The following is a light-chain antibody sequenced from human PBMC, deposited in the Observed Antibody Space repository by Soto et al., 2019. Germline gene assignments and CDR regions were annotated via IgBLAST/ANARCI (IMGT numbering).Light chain of an antibody. J-gene: IGLJ2*01. CDR3: SSYTSTYSVI. CDR1: GSDIGGYDD. V-gene: IGLV2-14*03. Sequence: QSVLTQFASVSGSPGQSITISCTGTGSDIGGYDDVSWYQVHPGKAPKVLIYDVSNRPSGVSNRFSGSKSGSTASLTISVLHAEDEADYYCSSYTSTYSVIFGGGTKLTVL. CDR2: DVS.